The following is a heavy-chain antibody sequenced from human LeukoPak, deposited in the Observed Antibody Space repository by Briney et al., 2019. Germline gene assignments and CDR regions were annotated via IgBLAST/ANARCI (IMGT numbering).Heavy chain of an antibody. CDR2: INPSGGST. Sequence: ASVKVSCKASGYTFTTYYMHWVRQAPGQGLDWMGIINPSGGSTNYAQRFQGRVTMTGDMSTSTVYMELSSLRSEDMAVYYCARTSIGAGTYYFDYWGQGTPLTVSS. J-gene: IGHJ4*02. CDR1: GYTFTTYY. D-gene: IGHD1-1*01. V-gene: IGHV1-46*01. CDR3: ARTSIGAGTYYFDY.